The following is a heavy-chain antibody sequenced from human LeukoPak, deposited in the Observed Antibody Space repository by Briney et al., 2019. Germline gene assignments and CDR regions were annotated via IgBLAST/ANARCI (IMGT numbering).Heavy chain of an antibody. CDR3: ARGGITMVQGVYYYYYYMDV. V-gene: IGHV3-30*03. CDR2: ISYDGSNK. J-gene: IGHJ6*03. CDR1: GFTFSSYG. D-gene: IGHD3-10*01. Sequence: GGSLRLSCAASGFTFSSYGMHWVRQAPGKGLEWVAVISYDGSNKYYADSVKGRFTISRDNAKNSLYLQMNSLRAEDTAVYYCARGGITMVQGVYYYYYYMDVWGKGTTVTVSS.